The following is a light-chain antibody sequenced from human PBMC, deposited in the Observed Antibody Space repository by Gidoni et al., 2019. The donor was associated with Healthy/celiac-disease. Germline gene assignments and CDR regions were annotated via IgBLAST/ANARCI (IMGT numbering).Light chain of an antibody. Sequence: EIVMTQSPATLSVSPGERATLSCRASQSVSSNLAWYQQKPGQDPRLLIYGASTRATGIPARFSGSGSGTEFTLTISSLQSEDFAVYYCQQYNNWPKTFGPGTKVDIK. CDR1: QSVSSN. V-gene: IGKV3-15*01. CDR2: GAS. J-gene: IGKJ3*01. CDR3: QQYNNWPKT.